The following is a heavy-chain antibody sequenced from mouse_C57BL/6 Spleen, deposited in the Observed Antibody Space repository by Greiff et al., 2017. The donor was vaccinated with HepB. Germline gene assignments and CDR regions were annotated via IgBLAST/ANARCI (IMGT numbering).Heavy chain of an antibody. CDR2: ISSGSSTI. CDR3: AREGVYYYGSSSWFAY. J-gene: IGHJ3*01. CDR1: GFTFSDYG. Sequence: EVHLVESGGGLVKPGGSLKLSCAASGFTFSDYGMHWVRQAPEKGLEWVAYISSGSSTIYYADTVKGRFTISRDNAKNTLFLQMTSLRSEDTAMYYCAREGVYYYGSSSWFAYWGQGTLVTVSA. D-gene: IGHD1-1*01. V-gene: IGHV5-17*01.